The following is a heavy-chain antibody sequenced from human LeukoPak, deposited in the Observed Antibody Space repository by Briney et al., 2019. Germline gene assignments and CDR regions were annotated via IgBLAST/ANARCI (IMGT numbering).Heavy chain of an antibody. J-gene: IGHJ6*02. Sequence: AASVKVSCKASGGTFSSYAISWVRQAPGQGLEWMGGIIPIFGTANYAQKFQGRVTITADESTSTAYMELSSLRSEDTAVYYCARLHSGSGYDWSVNYYYGMDVWGQGTTVTVSS. CDR3: ARLHSGSGYDWSVNYYYGMDV. D-gene: IGHD5-12*01. V-gene: IGHV1-69*13. CDR1: GGTFSSYA. CDR2: IIPIFGTA.